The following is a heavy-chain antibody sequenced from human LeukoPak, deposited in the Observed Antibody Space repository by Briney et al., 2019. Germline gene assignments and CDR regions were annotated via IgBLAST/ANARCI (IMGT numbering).Heavy chain of an antibody. CDR1: GGSISSYY. Sequence: PSETLSLTCTVSGGSISSYYWSWLRQPPGKGLEWIGYIYTSGSTNYNPSLKSRVTISVDTSKNQFSLKLSSVTAADTAVYYCARTRLVAAAGVSWFDPWGQGTLVTVSS. D-gene: IGHD6-13*01. CDR2: IYTSGST. J-gene: IGHJ5*02. V-gene: IGHV4-4*09. CDR3: ARTRLVAAAGVSWFDP.